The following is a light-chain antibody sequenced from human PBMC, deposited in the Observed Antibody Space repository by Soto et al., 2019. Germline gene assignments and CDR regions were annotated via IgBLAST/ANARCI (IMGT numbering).Light chain of an antibody. Sequence: NFMLTQPHSVSESPGKTVSISCTRSSGSIASNYVQWYRQRPGSAPTTVIYEDNQRPSGVPDRFSGSIDSSSNSASLTISGLKTEDEADYYCQSYDSSPWVFGGGTQLTVL. CDR2: EDN. CDR1: SGSIASNY. CDR3: QSYDSSPWV. V-gene: IGLV6-57*03. J-gene: IGLJ7*01.